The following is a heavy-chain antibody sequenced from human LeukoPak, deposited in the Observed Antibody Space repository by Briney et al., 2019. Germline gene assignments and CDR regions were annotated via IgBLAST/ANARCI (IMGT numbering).Heavy chain of an antibody. CDR1: GGSINSSSYC. D-gene: IGHD1-1*01. Sequence: PSETLSLTCTVSGGSINSSSYCWGWIRQPPGKGLEWVGSIYYSGSTHYNPSLKSRVTISVDTSKNQFSLKLSSVTAADTAVYYCASHHYNMDVWGQGTTVTVSS. CDR2: IYYSGST. V-gene: IGHV4-39*01. CDR3: ASHHYNMDV. J-gene: IGHJ6*02.